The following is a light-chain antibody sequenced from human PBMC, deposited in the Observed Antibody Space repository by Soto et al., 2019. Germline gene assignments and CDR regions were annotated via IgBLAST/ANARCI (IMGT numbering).Light chain of an antibody. V-gene: IGKV1-33*01. Sequence: DIQMTQSPSSLSASVGDRVTITCQASQDISNYLNWYQQKPGKAPKLLIYDASNLETGVPSRFSGSVSGTDFTFTISSMQPEDIATYYCQQYYNLLTFGPGTKVDIK. CDR3: QQYYNLLT. J-gene: IGKJ3*01. CDR1: QDISNY. CDR2: DAS.